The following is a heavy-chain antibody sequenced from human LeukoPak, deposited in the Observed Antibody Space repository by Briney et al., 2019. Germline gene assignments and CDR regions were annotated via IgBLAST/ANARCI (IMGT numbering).Heavy chain of an antibody. Sequence: GASVTVSCKASGGTFSSYAISWVRQAPGQGLEWMGGIIPIFGTANYAQKFQGRVTITADESTSTAYMELSSLRSEDTAVYYCASYYGSGSYHRDYYYGMDVWGKGTTVTVSS. J-gene: IGHJ6*04. CDR2: IIPIFGTA. CDR3: ASYYGSGSYHRDYYYGMDV. CDR1: GGTFSSYA. D-gene: IGHD3-10*01. V-gene: IGHV1-69*01.